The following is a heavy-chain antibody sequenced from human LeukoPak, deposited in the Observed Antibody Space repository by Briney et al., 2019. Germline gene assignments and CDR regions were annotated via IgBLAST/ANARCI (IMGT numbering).Heavy chain of an antibody. J-gene: IGHJ4*02. V-gene: IGHV3-48*03. D-gene: IGHD3-3*01. CDR3: ARDLQAEDGFLSGHGFDY. CDR1: GSTFSSHV. CDR2: ISSSGSIT. Sequence: QPGGSLRLSCAASGSTFSSHVMNWVRQAPGKGLEWVSYISSSGSITYYADSVKGRFTISRDNAKESLYLQMNSLRAEDTAVYYCARDLQAEDGFLSGHGFDYWGQGTLVTVSS.